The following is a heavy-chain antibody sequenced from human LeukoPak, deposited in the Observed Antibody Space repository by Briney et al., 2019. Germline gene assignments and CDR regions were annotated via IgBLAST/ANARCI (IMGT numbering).Heavy chain of an antibody. CDR2: IIPILGIA. Sequence: ASVKVSCKASGGTFSSYAISWVRQAPGQGLEWMGRIIPILGIANYAQKFQGRVTITADKSTSTAYMELSSLRSEDTAVYYCARLHSGSYIDYWGQGALVTVSS. J-gene: IGHJ4*02. D-gene: IGHD1-26*01. CDR1: GGTFSSYA. CDR3: ARLHSGSYIDY. V-gene: IGHV1-69*04.